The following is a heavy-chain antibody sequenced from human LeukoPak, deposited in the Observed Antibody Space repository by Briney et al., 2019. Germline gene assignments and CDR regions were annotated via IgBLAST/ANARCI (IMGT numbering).Heavy chain of an antibody. Sequence: GGSLRLSCAASGFTFSSYGMYWVRQAPGKGLEWVASVGGGPDIHYADYVKGRFTVSRDDARSTAYLQLNSLRIEDTAIYFCAKDATPMNAMWDHFDSWGLGALVTVSS. V-gene: IGHV3-21*04. CDR2: SVGGGPDI. CDR3: AKDATPMNAMWDHFDS. CDR1: GFTFSSYG. J-gene: IGHJ4*02. D-gene: IGHD1-26*01.